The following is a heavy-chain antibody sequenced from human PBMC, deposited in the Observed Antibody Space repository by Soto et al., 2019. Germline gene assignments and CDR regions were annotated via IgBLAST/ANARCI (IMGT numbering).Heavy chain of an antibody. J-gene: IGHJ5*02. CDR1: GFTFSSYA. Sequence: HPGGSLRLSCAASGFTFSSYAIHWVRQAPGKGLEWVAVISYDGSNKYYGDSVKGRFTISRDNSKNTLYLQMNSLRAEDTGVYYCAREDSSGWYGVWFDPWGQGTLVTVS. D-gene: IGHD6-19*01. CDR3: AREDSSGWYGVWFDP. V-gene: IGHV3-30-3*01. CDR2: ISYDGSNK.